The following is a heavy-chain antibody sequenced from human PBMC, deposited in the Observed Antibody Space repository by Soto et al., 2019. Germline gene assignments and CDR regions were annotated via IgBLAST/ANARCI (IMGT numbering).Heavy chain of an antibody. J-gene: IGHJ6*02. Sequence: GGSLRLSCAASRFTFSSYWMHWVRQAPGKGLVWVSRINSDGSSTSYADSVKGRFTISRDNAKNTLYLQMNSLRAEDTAVYYCARGDYVWGSYHLDYYYYGMDVWGQGTTVTVSS. V-gene: IGHV3-74*01. D-gene: IGHD3-16*01. CDR1: RFTFSSYW. CDR3: ARGDYVWGSYHLDYYYYGMDV. CDR2: INSDGSST.